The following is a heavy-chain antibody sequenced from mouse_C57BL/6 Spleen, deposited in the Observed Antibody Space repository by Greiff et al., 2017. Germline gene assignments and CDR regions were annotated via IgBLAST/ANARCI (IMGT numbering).Heavy chain of an antibody. CDR3: ARREYPYWDGWYFDV. CDR1: GYTFTEYT. V-gene: IGHV1-62-2*01. D-gene: IGHD4-1*01. Sequence: QVQLQQSGAELVKPGASVKLSCKASGYTFTEYTIHWVKQRSGQGLEWIGWFYPGSGSIKYNEKFKDKATLTADKSSSTIYMEIKRLTSEDYAVYFCARREYPYWDGWYFDVWGTGTTVTVSS. J-gene: IGHJ1*03. CDR2: FYPGSGSI.